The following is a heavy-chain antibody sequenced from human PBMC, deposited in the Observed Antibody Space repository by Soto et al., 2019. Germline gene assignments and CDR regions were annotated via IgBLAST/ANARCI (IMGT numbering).Heavy chain of an antibody. CDR1: GGSISSYY. CDR2: IYYRGST. J-gene: IGHJ2*01. Sequence: QVQLQESGPGLVKPSETLSLTCTVSGGSISSYYWIWIRQPPGKGLEWIGSIYYRGSTNYNPSLKSRVTLSVATTKNQFSLKLISVTAAATDMYYCARFNWYFDLWGRGTLVTVSS. CDR3: ARFNWYFDL. V-gene: IGHV4-59*01.